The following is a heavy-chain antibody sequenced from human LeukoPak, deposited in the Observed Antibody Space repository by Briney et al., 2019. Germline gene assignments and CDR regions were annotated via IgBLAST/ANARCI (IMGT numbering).Heavy chain of an antibody. CDR3: ARYARGGGYFDY. V-gene: IGHV4-39*01. Sequence: SETLSLTCTVSGAPINNRKYYWGWIRQSPGKGLEWIGSFHHSASVDYNPSLKSRVTISVDASRNQFSLKLSSVTAADTAVYYCARYARGGGYFDYWGQGTLVTVSS. J-gene: IGHJ4*02. CDR2: FHHSASV. D-gene: IGHD3-16*01. CDR1: GAPINNRKYY.